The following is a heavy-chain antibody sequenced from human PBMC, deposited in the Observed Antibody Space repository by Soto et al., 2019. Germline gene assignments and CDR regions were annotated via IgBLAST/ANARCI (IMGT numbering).Heavy chain of an antibody. CDR1: GYTFTSYA. Sequence: ASVKVSCKASGYTFTSYAMHWVRQATGQRLEWMGWINAGTGSTIYSQKFQGRVTITRDTSASTAYMELSSLRSEDTAVYYCARDGGNTPTYSYWGPGTLVTVSS. J-gene: IGHJ4*02. V-gene: IGHV1-3*01. D-gene: IGHD1-26*01. CDR2: INAGTGST. CDR3: ARDGGNTPTYSY.